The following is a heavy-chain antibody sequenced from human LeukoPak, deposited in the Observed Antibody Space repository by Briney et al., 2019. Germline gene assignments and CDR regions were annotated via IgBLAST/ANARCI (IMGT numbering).Heavy chain of an antibody. Sequence: SETLSLTCTVSGGSISSGSYYWSWIRQPAGKGLEWIGRIYTSGSTNYNPSLKSRVTISVDTSKNQFSLKLSSVTAADTAVYYCASHPGGSRDAFHIWGQGTMVTVSP. CDR2: IYTSGST. V-gene: IGHV4-61*02. D-gene: IGHD3-16*01. CDR3: ASHPGGSRDAFHI. CDR1: GGSISSGSYY. J-gene: IGHJ3*02.